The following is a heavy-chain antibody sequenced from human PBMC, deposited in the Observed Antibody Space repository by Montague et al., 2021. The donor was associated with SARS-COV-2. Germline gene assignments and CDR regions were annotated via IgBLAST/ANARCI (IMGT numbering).Heavy chain of an antibody. CDR2: IYYSGST. J-gene: IGHJ4*02. CDR3: ARVFWYYYDSSGERFDY. V-gene: IGHV4-39*07. CDR1: GGSIGSTSYY. D-gene: IGHD3-22*01. Sequence: SETLSLTCTVSGGSIGSTSYYWGWIRQPPGKGLEWIGSIYYSGSTYYXXXLKSRVTISVDTSKNQFSLKLSSVTAADTAVYYCARVFWYYYDSSGERFDYWGQGTLVTVSS.